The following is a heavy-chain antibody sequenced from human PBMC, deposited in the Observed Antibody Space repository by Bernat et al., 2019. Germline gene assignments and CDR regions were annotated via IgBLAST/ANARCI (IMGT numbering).Heavy chain of an antibody. Sequence: QLQLQESGPGLVKPSETLSLTCTVSGGSISISTYYWGWIRQPPGKGLEWIASVYYSGSTYYNPSLKSRVTISVDTSKNQFSLKLSSVTATDTAVYYCARHLKLYNNVGYCDSWGQGTLVTVSS. CDR1: GGSISISTYY. CDR3: ARHLKLYNNVGYCDS. CDR2: VYYSGST. D-gene: IGHD3-10*01. J-gene: IGHJ4*02. V-gene: IGHV4-39*01.